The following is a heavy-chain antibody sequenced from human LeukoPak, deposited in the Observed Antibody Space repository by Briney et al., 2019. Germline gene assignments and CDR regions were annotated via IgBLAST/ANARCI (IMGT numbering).Heavy chain of an antibody. CDR2: ISWNSGSI. V-gene: IGHV3-9*01. CDR1: GFTFDDYA. Sequence: GGSLRLSCAASGFTFDDYAMHWVRQAPGKGLEWVSGISWNSGSIGYADSVKGRFTISRDNAKNSLYLQMNSLRAEDTALYYCAKGAEAGYLFDYWGQGTLVTVSS. D-gene: IGHD6-19*01. J-gene: IGHJ4*02. CDR3: AKGAEAGYLFDY.